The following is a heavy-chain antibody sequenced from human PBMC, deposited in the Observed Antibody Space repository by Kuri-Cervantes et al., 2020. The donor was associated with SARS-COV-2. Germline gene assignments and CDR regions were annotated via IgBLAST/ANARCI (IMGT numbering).Heavy chain of an antibody. D-gene: IGHD2-21*01. CDR3: AGQIGGGASEYDFDY. J-gene: IGHJ4*02. Sequence: AAPTLFCQASEYSFTSYYMHWVRHSPGQGLEWLGRINPNSGGTNYAQKCQGRVTMTRDTSISTAYMELSRLRSDDTAVYYCAGQIGGGASEYDFDYWGQGTLVTVSS. CDR1: EYSFTSYY. CDR2: INPNSGGT. V-gene: IGHV1-2*06.